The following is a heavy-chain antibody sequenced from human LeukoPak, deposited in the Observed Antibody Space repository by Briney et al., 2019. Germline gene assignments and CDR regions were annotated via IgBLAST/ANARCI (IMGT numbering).Heavy chain of an antibody. V-gene: IGHV4-59*01. CDR2: IYHSGNT. CDR1: GGSISSYY. Sequence: PSETLSLTCTVSGGSISSYYWTWIRQPPGKGLEWIGYIYHSGNTNYNPSLKSRVTISVDTSKNQFSLKVSSVTAADTAVYYCARHSSSSRGWFDPWGQGTLVTVSP. J-gene: IGHJ5*02. CDR3: ARHSSSSRGWFDP. D-gene: IGHD6-6*01.